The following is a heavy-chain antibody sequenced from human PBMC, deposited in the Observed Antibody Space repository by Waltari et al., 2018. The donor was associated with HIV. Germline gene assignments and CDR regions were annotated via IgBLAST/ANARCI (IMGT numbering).Heavy chain of an antibody. CDR1: GFAFSEHA. D-gene: IGHD3-10*01. J-gene: IGHJ6*02. CDR3: ARDARGHYYYYTMDV. Sequence: EVQLEESGGALVQPGRSLRLSCAASGFAFSEHAIHWVRQVPGEGRGWVSGIRWNSATIGYGDSVKGRFTISRDNAKNSVYLEMNGLTPEDTALYYCARDARGHYYYYTMDVWGQGTTVIVSS. V-gene: IGHV3-9*01. CDR2: IRWNSATI.